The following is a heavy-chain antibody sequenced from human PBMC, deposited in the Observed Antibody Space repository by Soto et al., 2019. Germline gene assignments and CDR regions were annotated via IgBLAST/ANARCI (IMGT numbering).Heavy chain of an antibody. D-gene: IGHD1-26*01. Sequence: GGSLRLSYTASGFTFSIYDMHWVRQAPGKGLEWVALISYDGSNKSYRDSVKGRFTISRDNSRNTLYLQMNSLRAEDTAVYYCAKGSYTGMYSDFDYWSQGTLVTVSS. J-gene: IGHJ4*01. CDR1: GFTFSIYD. CDR3: AKGSYTGMYSDFDY. CDR2: ISYDGSNK. V-gene: IGHV3-30*18.